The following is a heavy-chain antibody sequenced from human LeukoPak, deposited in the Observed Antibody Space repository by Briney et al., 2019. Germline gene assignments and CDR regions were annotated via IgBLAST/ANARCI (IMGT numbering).Heavy chain of an antibody. CDR1: GFTFEDYA. CDR3: AKDFYGSSWYYFDY. CDR2: ISWNSGSI. V-gene: IGHV3-9*01. J-gene: IGHJ4*02. D-gene: IGHD6-13*01. Sequence: SLRLSCAASGFTFEDYAMHWVRQAPGKGLEWVSGISWNSGSIGYADSVKGRFTISRDNAKNSLYLQMNSLRAEDTALYYCAKDFYGSSWYYFDYWGQGTLVTVSS.